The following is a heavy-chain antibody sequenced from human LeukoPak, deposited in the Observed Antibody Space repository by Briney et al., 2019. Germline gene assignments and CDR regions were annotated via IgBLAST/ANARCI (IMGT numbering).Heavy chain of an antibody. CDR2: IYHSGTT. CDR1: GDSISSTNW. CDR3: ANKVYCSSTSCYHAGY. D-gene: IGHD2-2*01. Sequence: SGTLSLTCAVSGDSISSTNWWSWVRQPPGKGLEWIGEIYHSGTTHYNPSLKSRVTISIDTSNSQFSLKLRSVTAADTAVYYCANKVYCSSTSCYHAGYWGQGTLVTVSS. V-gene: IGHV4-4*02. J-gene: IGHJ4*02.